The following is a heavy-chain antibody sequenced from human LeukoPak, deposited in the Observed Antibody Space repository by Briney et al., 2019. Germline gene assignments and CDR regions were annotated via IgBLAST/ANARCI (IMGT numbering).Heavy chain of an antibody. V-gene: IGHV5-51*01. Sequence: GESLKISCKASGYSFTTYWIAWVRQMPGNGLEWMGIIYPGDSDLRYSPSFQGQVTISADKSISTAYLQWSSLKASDTAMYYCARLGCSGGYCYNGMDVWGQGPTVTVSS. D-gene: IGHD2-15*01. CDR3: ARLGCSGGYCYNGMDV. CDR2: IYPGDSDL. CDR1: GYSFTTYW. J-gene: IGHJ6*02.